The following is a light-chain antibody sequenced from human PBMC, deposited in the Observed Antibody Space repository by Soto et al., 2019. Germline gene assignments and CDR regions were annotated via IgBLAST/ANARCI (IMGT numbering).Light chain of an antibody. V-gene: IGLV2-14*01. CDR2: DVS. CDR1: SSDVGGYNY. J-gene: IGLJ2*01. Sequence: QSALSQPASVSGSPGQSITISCTGTSSDVGGYNYVSWYQQHPGKAPKLIIYDVSDRPSGVSSRFSGSKSGYTASLTISGLRAEDEADYYCSSYTSSSTLVFGGGTKLTVL. CDR3: SSYTSSSTLV.